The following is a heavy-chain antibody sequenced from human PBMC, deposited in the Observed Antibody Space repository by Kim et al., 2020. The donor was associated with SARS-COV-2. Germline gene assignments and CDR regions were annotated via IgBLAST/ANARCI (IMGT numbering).Heavy chain of an antibody. CDR3: ARRSSSSTYYWYFDL. D-gene: IGHD6-6*01. CDR2: IYYSGST. J-gene: IGHJ2*01. Sequence: SETLSLTCTVSGGSISTYYWSWIRQPPGKGLEWIGYIYYSGSTNYNPSLKSRVTISLDTSKNQFSLKLSSVTAADTAVYYCARRSSSSTYYWYFDLWGRGTLVTVSS. V-gene: IGHV4-59*08. CDR1: GGSISTYY.